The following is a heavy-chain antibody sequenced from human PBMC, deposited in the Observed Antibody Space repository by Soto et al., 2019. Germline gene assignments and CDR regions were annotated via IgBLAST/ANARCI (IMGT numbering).Heavy chain of an antibody. D-gene: IGHD5-12*01. V-gene: IGHV1-69*12. Sequence: QVQLVQSGAEVKKPGSSVKVSCKASGGTFSSYAISWVRQAPGQGLEWMGGIIPIFGTANYAQKFQGRVTITAXXSXSXXYMELSSLRSEDTAVYYCAIGDGMDDLVATNFGDYWGQGTLVTVSS. CDR2: IIPIFGTA. J-gene: IGHJ4*02. CDR3: AIGDGMDDLVATNFGDY. CDR1: GGTFSSYA.